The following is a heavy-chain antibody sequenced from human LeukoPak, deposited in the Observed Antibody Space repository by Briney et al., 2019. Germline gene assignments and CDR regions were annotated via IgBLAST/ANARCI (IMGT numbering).Heavy chain of an antibody. V-gene: IGHV3-7*02. CDR2: IKPDGSEI. D-gene: IGHD6-19*01. CDR3: TRSLDY. J-gene: IGHJ4*02. CDR1: GFSFSDSW. Sequence: GGSLRLSCAASGFSFSDSWMHWVRQAPGKGLEWVANIKPDGSEIYYVDAVKGRFTISRDNAKNSLYLQMNSLRADDTAVYYCTRSLDYWGQGTPVTVSS.